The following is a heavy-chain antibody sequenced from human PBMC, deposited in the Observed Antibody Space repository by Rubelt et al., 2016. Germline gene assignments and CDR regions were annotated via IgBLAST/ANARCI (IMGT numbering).Heavy chain of an antibody. J-gene: IGHJ3*02. CDR3: ARDLGSDSSSFGAFDI. Sequence: EVQLVESGGGLVQPGGSLRLSCAASGFTFSSYSMNWVRQAPGKGLEWVSYISSSSTIYYADSVKGRFTISRDNAKNSLYLQMNSLRDEDTAVYYCARDLGSDSSSFGAFDIWGQGTMVTVSS. CDR1: GFTFSSYS. V-gene: IGHV3-48*02. D-gene: IGHD6-13*01. CDR2: ISSSSTI.